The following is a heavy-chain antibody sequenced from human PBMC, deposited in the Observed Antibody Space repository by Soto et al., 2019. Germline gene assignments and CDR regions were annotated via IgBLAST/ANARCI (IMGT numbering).Heavy chain of an antibody. J-gene: IGHJ6*02. CDR1: GDSINNYY. CDR2: IYYSGGT. D-gene: IGHD3-16*01. V-gene: IGHV4-59*01. CDR3: ARDRGFYGLDV. Sequence: QVQLQESGPGLVKASETLSLTCTVSGDSINNYYWGWIRQPPGKGLEWIGYIYYSGGTKYNPSLRGRVTISVDTSKDQFSLTLTSLTAADTAVYYCARDRGFYGLDVWGRGTTVTVS.